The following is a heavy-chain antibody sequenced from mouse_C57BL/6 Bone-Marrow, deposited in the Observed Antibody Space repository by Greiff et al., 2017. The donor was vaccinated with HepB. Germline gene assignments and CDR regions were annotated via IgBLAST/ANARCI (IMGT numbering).Heavy chain of an antibody. Sequence: EVQLQQSGPELVKPGASVKISCKASGYSFTGYYMNWVKQSPEKSLEWIGEINPSTGGTTYNQKFKAKATLTVDKSTSTAYMQLKSLTSEDSAVYYGATLRRGYAMDYWGQGTSVTVSS. V-gene: IGHV1-42*01. D-gene: IGHD2-4*01. J-gene: IGHJ4*01. CDR2: INPSTGGT. CDR1: GYSFTGYY. CDR3: ATLRRGYAMDY.